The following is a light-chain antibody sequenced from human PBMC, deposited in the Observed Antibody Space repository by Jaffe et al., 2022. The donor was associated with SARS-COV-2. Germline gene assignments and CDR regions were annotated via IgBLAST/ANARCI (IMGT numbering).Light chain of an antibody. J-gene: IGKJ1*01. CDR3: QQANSFPWT. CDR2: DAS. V-gene: IGKV1-12*02. Sequence: DIQMTQSPSSVSASIGERVTITCRASQGVRRWLAWYQQKPGEAPNLLIYDASTLQSGVPSRFSGSGSGTDFTLTITNLQPEDSATYFCQQANSFPWTFGQGTKVEIK. CDR1: QGVRRW.